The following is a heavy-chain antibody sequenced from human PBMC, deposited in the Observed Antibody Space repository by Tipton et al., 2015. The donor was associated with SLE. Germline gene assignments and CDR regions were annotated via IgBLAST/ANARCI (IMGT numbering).Heavy chain of an antibody. CDR1: GLTSGDFA. Sequence: SLRLSCTASGLTSGDFAMSWVRQAPGRGLEWVGSLKNKAHGGKANYAATVEGRFNNSRDESKSIAVLQMNSLRIEHTAVYYFTLTPTLIVAGLGSSWGQGTLVTVSS. V-gene: IGHV3-49*04. J-gene: IGHJ1*01. CDR2: LKNKAHGGKA. CDR3: TLTPTLIVAGLGSS. D-gene: IGHD2/OR15-2a*01.